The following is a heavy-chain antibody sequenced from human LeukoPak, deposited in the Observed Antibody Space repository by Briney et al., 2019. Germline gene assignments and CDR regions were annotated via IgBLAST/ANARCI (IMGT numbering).Heavy chain of an antibody. CDR2: ISYDGSNK. Sequence: GGSLNLSCAASGFTFSSYGMPWVRQAPGKGLEWVAVISYDGSNKYYADSVKGRFTISRDNSKNTLYLQMNSLRAEDTAVYYCAKDHAAVAGYYFDYWGQGTLVTVSS. CDR1: GFTFSSYG. J-gene: IGHJ4*02. CDR3: AKDHAAVAGYYFDY. V-gene: IGHV3-30*18. D-gene: IGHD6-19*01.